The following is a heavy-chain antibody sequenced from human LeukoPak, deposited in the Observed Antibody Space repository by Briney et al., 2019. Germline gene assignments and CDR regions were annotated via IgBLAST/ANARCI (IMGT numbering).Heavy chain of an antibody. V-gene: IGHV4-59*01. CDR2: IYYSGST. D-gene: IGHD3-9*01. CDR3: ARDYDILTGGDAFDI. J-gene: IGHJ3*02. CDR1: GGSFSGYY. Sequence: SETLSLTCAVYGGSFSGYYWSWIRQPPGKGLEWIGYIYYSGSTNYNPSLKSRVTISVDTSKNQFSLKLSSVTAADTAVYYCARDYDILTGGDAFDIWGQGTMVTVSS.